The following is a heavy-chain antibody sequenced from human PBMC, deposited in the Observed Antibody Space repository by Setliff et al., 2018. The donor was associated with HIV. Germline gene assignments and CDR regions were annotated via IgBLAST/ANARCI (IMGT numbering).Heavy chain of an antibody. Sequence: SVKVSCKASRGTFRNSAINWVRQAPGQGLVWMGGIINLFGEENYAQKFQGRVTITAEESTSTANMELNSRRSDDAAVYYCARQPYYDDDGTNLPSEWLVLGWGQGTLVTVSS. CDR3: ARQPYYDDDGTNLPSEWLVLG. CDR1: RGTFRNSA. J-gene: IGHJ4*02. CDR2: IINLFGEE. D-gene: IGHD3-16*01. V-gene: IGHV1-69*13.